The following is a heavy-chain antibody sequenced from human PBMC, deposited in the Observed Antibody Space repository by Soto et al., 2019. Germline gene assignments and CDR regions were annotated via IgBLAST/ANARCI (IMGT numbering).Heavy chain of an antibody. V-gene: IGHV4-59*08. CDR2: IYCSGST. Sequence: LSLTCTVSGGSISSYYWSWIRQPPGKGLEWIGYIYCSGSTNYNPSLKSRVTISVDTSKNQFSLKLSSVTAADTAVYYCARHGFYVVVNNYEVNYYYYMDVGGKGTTVTVSS. CDR3: ARHGFYVVVNNYEVNYYYYMDV. J-gene: IGHJ6*03. D-gene: IGHD2-2*01. CDR1: GGSISSYY.